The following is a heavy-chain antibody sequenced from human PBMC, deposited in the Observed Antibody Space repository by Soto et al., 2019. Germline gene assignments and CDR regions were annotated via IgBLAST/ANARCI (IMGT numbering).Heavy chain of an antibody. CDR3: ARDQTTGDWFDA. CDR2: INGDGSDT. Sequence: GGSLRLSCGASGFDFNNYSMHWVRQDPGKGLVWVSRINGDGSDTKYADSVKGRFTISRDNAKNTVYLQMNSLRAEDTAVYYCARDQTTGDWFDAWGQGTLVTVSS. J-gene: IGHJ5*02. CDR1: GFDFNNYS. V-gene: IGHV3-74*03. D-gene: IGHD4-17*01.